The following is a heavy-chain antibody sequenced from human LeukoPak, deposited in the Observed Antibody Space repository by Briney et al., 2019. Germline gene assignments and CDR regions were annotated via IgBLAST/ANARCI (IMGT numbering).Heavy chain of an antibody. CDR2: INQDASEI. Sequence: PGGSLRLSCAASGFTFSTYWMNWYRQAPGKGLEWVGNINQDASEINYVDSVRGRFTISRDNAKNSLHLQMNSLRAEDTAVYYCARVPVHYGSGSYYNYYYGMDVWGQGTTVTVSS. J-gene: IGHJ6*02. CDR3: ARVPVHYGSGSYYNYYYGMDV. V-gene: IGHV3-7*03. D-gene: IGHD3-10*01. CDR1: GFTFSTYW.